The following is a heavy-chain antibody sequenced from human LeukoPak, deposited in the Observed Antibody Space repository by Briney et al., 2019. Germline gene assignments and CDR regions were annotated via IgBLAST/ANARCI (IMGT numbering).Heavy chain of an antibody. CDR1: GFTVSSNY. D-gene: IGHD7-27*01. V-gene: IGHV3-53*01. J-gene: IGHJ5*02. CDR3: ARVAPWGFWFDP. CDR2: IYFGGTT. Sequence: GGSLRLSCAASGFTVSSNYMTWVRQAPGQGLEWVSVIYFGGTTYYADSVKGRFTISRDNSKNTVYLQMNSLRVEDTAVYYCARVAPWGFWFDPWGQGTLVTVSS.